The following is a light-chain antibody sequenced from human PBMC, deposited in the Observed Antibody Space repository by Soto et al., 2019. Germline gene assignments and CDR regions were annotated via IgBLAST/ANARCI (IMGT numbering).Light chain of an antibody. Sequence: DIQMTHSPWSLSPSLGDRVTITCRASQSISSYLNWYQQKPGKAPKLLIYAASSMQSGVPYRFSGSGSGTDFTLTITRLEPEDFATHYCQQSYSILRTFGPGTKVDIK. CDR2: AAS. CDR1: QSISSY. CDR3: QQSYSILRT. V-gene: IGKV1-39*01. J-gene: IGKJ3*01.